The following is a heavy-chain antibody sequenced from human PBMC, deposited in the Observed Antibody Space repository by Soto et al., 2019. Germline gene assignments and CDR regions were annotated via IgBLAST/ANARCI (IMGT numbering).Heavy chain of an antibody. CDR3: AHRNSRMFAFDI. V-gene: IGHV2-5*02. D-gene: IGHD3-10*02. Sequence: QITLKESGPTLVKPTQTLTLTCTFSGFSLTTVGMGVGWIRQPPGKALDWLGIIYWDDDKRYSPSLNGRVTFIKDTSKNQVVLTVTNMDPVDTATYYCAHRNSRMFAFDIWGQGTLVTVSS. J-gene: IGHJ3*02. CDR1: GFSLTTVGMG. CDR2: IYWDDDK.